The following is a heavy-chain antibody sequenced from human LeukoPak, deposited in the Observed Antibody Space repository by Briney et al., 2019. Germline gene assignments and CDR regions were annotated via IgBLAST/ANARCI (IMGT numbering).Heavy chain of an antibody. CDR2: INPNSGGT. CDR1: GYTFTGYY. V-gene: IGHV1-2*06. J-gene: IGHJ5*02. D-gene: IGHD3-9*01. Sequence: GALVKVSCKASGYTFTGYYMHWVRQAPGQGLEWMGRINPNSGGTNYAQKFQGRDTMTKDTSLSTAYMELSRLRSDDTTVYYCARDYDILTGYYTFSWFDPWGQGTLVTVSS. CDR3: ARDYDILTGYYTFSWFDP.